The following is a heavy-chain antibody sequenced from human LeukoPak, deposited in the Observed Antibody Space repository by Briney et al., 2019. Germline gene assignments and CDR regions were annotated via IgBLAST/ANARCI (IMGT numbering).Heavy chain of an antibody. V-gene: IGHV1-69*04. CDR2: IIPILGIA. J-gene: IGHJ4*02. D-gene: IGHD7-27*01. Sequence: SVKVSCKASGGTFGSYAISWVRQAPGQGLEWMGRIIPILGIANYAQKFQGRVTITADKSTSTAYMELSSLRSEDTAVYYCARGSWGSSNTCLDYWGQGTLVSVSS. CDR3: ARGSWGSSNTCLDY. CDR1: GGTFGSYA.